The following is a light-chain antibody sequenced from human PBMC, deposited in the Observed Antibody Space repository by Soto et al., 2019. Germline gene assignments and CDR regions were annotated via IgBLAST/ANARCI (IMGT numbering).Light chain of an antibody. CDR1: SSDVGHNY. CDR3: SSYTNINTRACV. J-gene: IGLJ1*01. CDR2: EVT. V-gene: IGLV2-14*01. Sequence: QSALTQPASVSGSPGQSITISCTGTSSDVGHNYVSWYQQHAGKVPKLIIYEVTDRPSGVSNRFSGSKSGNTASLTISGLQAEDEAEYYCSSYTNINTRACVFGTGTKLTVL.